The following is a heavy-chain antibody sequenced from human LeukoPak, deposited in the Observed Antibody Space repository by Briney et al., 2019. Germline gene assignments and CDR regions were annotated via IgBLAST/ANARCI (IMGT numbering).Heavy chain of an antibody. J-gene: IGHJ3*02. CDR1: GGSLSGYY. CDR3: AREIIVARGAFDI. V-gene: IGHV4-34*01. Sequence: SETLSLTCAVYGGSLSGYYWSWSRQPPGKGLEWIGEVNHRGSTNYNPSLKSRVTISVDTSKNQFSLKLSSVTAADTAVYYCAREIIVARGAFDIWGQGTMVTVSS. D-gene: IGHD5-12*01. CDR2: VNHRGST.